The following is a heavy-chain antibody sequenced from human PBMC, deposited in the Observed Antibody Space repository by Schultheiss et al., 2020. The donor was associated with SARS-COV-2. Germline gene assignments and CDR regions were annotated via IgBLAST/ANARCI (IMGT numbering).Heavy chain of an antibody. J-gene: IGHJ4*02. CDR2: IYYSGST. Sequence: SETLSLTCTVSGGSISSYYWSWIRQPPGKGLEWIGYIYYSGSTNYNPSLKSRVTISVDTSKNQFSLKLSSVTAADTAVYYCARGTIFGVVIIPVFDYWGQGTLVTVSS. V-gene: IGHV4-59*01. CDR1: GGSISSYY. D-gene: IGHD3-3*01. CDR3: ARGTIFGVVIIPVFDY.